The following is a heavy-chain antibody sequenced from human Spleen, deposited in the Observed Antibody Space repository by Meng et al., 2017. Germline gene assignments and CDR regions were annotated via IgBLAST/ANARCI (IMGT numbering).Heavy chain of an antibody. Sequence: GGSLRLSCAASGFTFSSYWMSWVRQAPGKGLEWVANIKEDGSEKYYVDSVKGRFTISRDNAKNSLSLQMNSLRAEDTAVYYCARDYSVYDNNDYWGQGTLVTVSS. D-gene: IGHD5/OR15-5a*01. CDR3: ARDYSVYDNNDY. CDR2: IKEDGSEK. J-gene: IGHJ4*02. CDR1: GFTFSSYW. V-gene: IGHV3-7*01.